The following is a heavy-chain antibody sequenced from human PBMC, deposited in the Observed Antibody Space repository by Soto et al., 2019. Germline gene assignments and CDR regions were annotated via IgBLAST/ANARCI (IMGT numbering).Heavy chain of an antibody. CDR1: TFTFANYA. D-gene: IGHD5-12*01. Sequence: GGSLRLSCAASTFTFANYAMSWVRQAPGKGLEWVSSISESGDTIYYSDSVRGRFTISRDNSKNTLLLQMNSLRADDTAVYYCARVDRYGGHDYFDYWGQGTLVTVSS. CDR3: ARVDRYGGHDYFDY. CDR2: ISESGDTI. J-gene: IGHJ4*02. V-gene: IGHV3-23*01.